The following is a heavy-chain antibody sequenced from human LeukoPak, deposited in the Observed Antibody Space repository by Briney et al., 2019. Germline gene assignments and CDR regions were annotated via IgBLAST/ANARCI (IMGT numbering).Heavy chain of an antibody. CDR3: ARDQGYYNDSSGYYS. CDR1: GGTFSSYA. J-gene: IGHJ4*02. D-gene: IGHD3-22*01. CDR2: IIPIFGTA. Sequence: SVKVSCKASGGTFSSYAISWVRQAPGQGLEWMGGIIPIFGTANYAQKFQGRVTITTDESTSTAYMELSSLRSEDTAVYYCARDQGYYNDSSGYYSWGQGTLVTVSS. V-gene: IGHV1-69*05.